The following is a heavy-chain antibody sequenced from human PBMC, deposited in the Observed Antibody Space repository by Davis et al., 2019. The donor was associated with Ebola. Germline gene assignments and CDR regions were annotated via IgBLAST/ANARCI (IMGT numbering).Heavy chain of an antibody. D-gene: IGHD5-12*01. CDR2: INPNSGGT. CDR1: GYTFTGYY. J-gene: IGHJ4*02. V-gene: IGHV1-2*06. Sequence: AASVKVSCKASGYTFTGYYMHWVRQAPGQGLEWMGRINPNSGGTNYAQKFQGRVTMTRDTSISTAYMELSRLRSDDTAVYYCARSGPGWLRKYYFDYWGQGTLVTVSS. CDR3: ARSGPGWLRKYYFDY.